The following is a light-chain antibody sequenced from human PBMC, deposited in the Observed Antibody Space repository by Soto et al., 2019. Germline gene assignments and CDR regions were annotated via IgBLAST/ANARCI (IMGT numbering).Light chain of an antibody. CDR3: QQANSFPYT. CDR2: AAS. CDR1: QGVSNW. J-gene: IGKJ2*01. Sequence: DFQMTQSPSSVSASVGDRVTITCRASQGVSNWLAWYQQKPGKAPKLLIYAASTLRSGVPSRFRGSGSGTDFTFTISSLQPEDFATYYCQQANSFPYTFGQGTKLEIK. V-gene: IGKV1-12*01.